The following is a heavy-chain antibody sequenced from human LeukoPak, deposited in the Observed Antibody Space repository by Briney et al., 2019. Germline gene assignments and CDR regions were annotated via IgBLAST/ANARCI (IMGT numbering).Heavy chain of an antibody. CDR1: GCTFSSYA. CDR2: ICGSGGTT. V-gene: IGHV3-23*01. Sequence: GGSLRLSCAASGCTFSSYAMSWVRQAPGKGLEWVSAICGSGGTTYYADSVKRLITISIANSKHTLYPQMNSPRAEDTAVYYCAKLTTYYYDSSGYARAFDIRGQGTMVTVSS. D-gene: IGHD3-22*01. CDR3: AKLTTYYYDSSGYARAFDI. J-gene: IGHJ3*02.